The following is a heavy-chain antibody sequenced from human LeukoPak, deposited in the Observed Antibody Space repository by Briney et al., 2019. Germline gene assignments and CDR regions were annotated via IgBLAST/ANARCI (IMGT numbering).Heavy chain of an antibody. CDR3: ARDFGSLYYFYY. V-gene: IGHV3-48*02. D-gene: IGHD3-3*01. Sequence: GGSLTLSRAASGFTFSSFRLNWVRQAPGKGLEWVSYISSSSSTIYYADSVKGRFTISRDNAKNSLYLQMNSLRDEDTAVYYYARDFGSLYYFYYWGQGNLVTVSS. J-gene: IGHJ4*02. CDR2: ISSSSSTI. CDR1: GFTFSSFR.